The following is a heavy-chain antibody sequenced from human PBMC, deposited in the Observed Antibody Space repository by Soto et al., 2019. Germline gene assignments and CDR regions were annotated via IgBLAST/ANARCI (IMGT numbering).Heavy chain of an antibody. J-gene: IGHJ6*02. CDR3: ARDVWRCGSDTCYFYGMDV. CDR1: GFTFSGYS. CDR2: VSPDGSRK. V-gene: IGHV3-30-3*01. Sequence: QVQLVESGGGVVQPGRSLRLSCEGSGFTFSGYSIHWVRQAPGKGLEWVAVVSPDGSRKYYADSVKGRFTIPRDNSQYTVYLQMNSLRSEDTAIYFCARDVWRCGSDTCYFYGMDVWGQGTTITVSS. D-gene: IGHD3-16*01.